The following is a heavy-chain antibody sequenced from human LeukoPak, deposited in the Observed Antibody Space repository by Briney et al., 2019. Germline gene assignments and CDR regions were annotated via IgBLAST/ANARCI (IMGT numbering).Heavy chain of an antibody. CDR2: ISGSGGST. D-gene: IGHD3-10*01. Sequence: GGSLRLSCAASGFTFSSYAMSWVRQAPGKGLERVSAISGSGGSTYYADSVKGRFTISRDNSKNTLYLQMNSLRAEDTAVYYCAKDMVRGVIIQDPRYYYYGMDVWGQGTTVTVSS. V-gene: IGHV3-23*01. CDR3: AKDMVRGVIIQDPRYYYYGMDV. J-gene: IGHJ6*02. CDR1: GFTFSSYA.